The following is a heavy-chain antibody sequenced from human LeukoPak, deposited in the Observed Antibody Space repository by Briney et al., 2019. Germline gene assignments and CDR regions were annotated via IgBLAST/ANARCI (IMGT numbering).Heavy chain of an antibody. V-gene: IGHV3-30-3*01. CDR1: GFTFSSYA. CDR3: ARDSTNPPRIVVVPAAPDY. CDR2: ISYDGSNK. Sequence: PARSLRLSCAASGFTFSSYAMHWVRQAPGKGLEWVAVISYDGSNKYYADSVKGRFTISRDNSKNTLYLQMNSLRAEDTAVYYCARDSTNPPRIVVVPAAPDYWGQGTLVTVSS. J-gene: IGHJ4*02. D-gene: IGHD2-2*01.